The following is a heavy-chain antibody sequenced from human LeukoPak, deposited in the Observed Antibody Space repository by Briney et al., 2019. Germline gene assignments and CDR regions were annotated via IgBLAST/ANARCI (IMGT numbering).Heavy chain of an antibody. CDR2: ISSSGSTI. CDR1: GFTFSDHY. V-gene: IGHV3-11*01. J-gene: IGHJ6*03. CDR3: ARTQAGHYYYYYMDV. Sequence: GGSLRLSCAASGFTFSDHYMSWIRQAPGKGLEWVSYISSSGSTIYYADSVKGRFTISGDNAKNSLYLQMNSLRAEDTAVYYCARTQAGHYYYYYMDVWGKGTTVTVSS.